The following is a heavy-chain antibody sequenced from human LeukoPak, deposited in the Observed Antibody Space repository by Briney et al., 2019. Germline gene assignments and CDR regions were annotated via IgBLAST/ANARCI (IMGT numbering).Heavy chain of an antibody. CDR2: ISSSSSYI. J-gene: IGHJ4*02. CDR3: AREPVTTEVDY. V-gene: IGHV3-21*01. D-gene: IGHD4-17*01. CDR1: GFTFSSYS. Sequence: KSGGSLRLSCAASGFTFSSYSMNWVRQAPGKGLEWVSSISSSSSYIYYADSVKGRFTISRDNVKNSLYLQMNSLRAEDTAVYYCAREPVTTEVDYWGQGTLVTVSS.